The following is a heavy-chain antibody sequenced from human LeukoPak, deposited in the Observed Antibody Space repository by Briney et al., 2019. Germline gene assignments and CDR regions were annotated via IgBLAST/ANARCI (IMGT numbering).Heavy chain of an antibody. CDR1: GFTFNNYV. D-gene: IGHD6-13*01. V-gene: IGHV3-23*01. CDR3: AKTYSRRNY. CDR2: ITESGSFT. Sequence: TGGSLRLSCTASGFTFNNYVMGWVRQVPGKGLEWVSAITESGSFTYFADSVKGRFTISRDNSKDILDLQMNSLRAEDTAVYYCAKTYSRRNYWGQGTLVTVSS. J-gene: IGHJ4*02.